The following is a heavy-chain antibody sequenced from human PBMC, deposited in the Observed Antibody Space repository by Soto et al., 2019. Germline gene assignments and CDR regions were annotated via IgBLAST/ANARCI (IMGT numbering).Heavy chain of an antibody. CDR1: GGSISSGGYY. Sequence: SETLSLTCTVSGGSISSGGYYWSWIRQHPGKGLEWIGYIYYSGSTYYNPSLKSRVTISVDTSKNQFSLKLSSVTAADTAVYYCARMLGGRLQGIYYYYYYGMDVWGQGTTVTVSS. CDR3: ARMLGGRLQGIYYYYYYGMDV. CDR2: IYYSGST. V-gene: IGHV4-31*03. D-gene: IGHD3-16*01. J-gene: IGHJ6*02.